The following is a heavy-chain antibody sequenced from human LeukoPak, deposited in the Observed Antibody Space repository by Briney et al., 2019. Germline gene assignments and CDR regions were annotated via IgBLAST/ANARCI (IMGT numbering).Heavy chain of an antibody. D-gene: IGHD6-13*01. CDR1: GGSISSYY. J-gene: IGHJ3*02. CDR3: ARPRIAARMDAFDI. V-gene: IGHV4-59*08. Sequence: SETLSLTCTVSGGSISSYYWSWIRQPPGKGLEWIGYIYYSGSTNYNPSLKSRVTTSVDTSKNQFSLKLSSVTAADTAVYYCARPRIAARMDAFDIWGQGTMVTVSS. CDR2: IYYSGST.